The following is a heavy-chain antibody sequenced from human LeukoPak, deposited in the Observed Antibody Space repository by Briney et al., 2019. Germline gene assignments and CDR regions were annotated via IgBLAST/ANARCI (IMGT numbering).Heavy chain of an antibody. CDR2: INHSGST. CDR1: GGSISSYY. CDR3: ARDRRVAVALRYFDY. D-gene: IGHD6-19*01. J-gene: IGHJ4*02. V-gene: IGHV4-34*01. Sequence: SETLSLTCTVSGGSISSYYWSWIRQPPGKGLEWIGEINHSGSTNYNPSLKSRVTISVDTPKNQFSLKLSSVTAADTAVYYCARDRRVAVALRYFDYWGQGTLVTVSS.